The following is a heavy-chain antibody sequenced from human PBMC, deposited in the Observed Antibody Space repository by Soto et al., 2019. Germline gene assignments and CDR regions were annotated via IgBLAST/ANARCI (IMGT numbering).Heavy chain of an antibody. J-gene: IGHJ4*02. CDR1: GFTFSTYA. D-gene: IGHD3-10*01. Sequence: PGGSLRLSCAASGFTFSTYAMSWVRQAPGKGLEWVSTISDSGGTTYYAASVKGRFTISRDNSKNTLYLLMNSLSAEDTALYYCAKLHGSGTYYNFPEYWGQGTLVTV. CDR2: ISDSGGTT. V-gene: IGHV3-23*01. CDR3: AKLHGSGTYYNFPEY.